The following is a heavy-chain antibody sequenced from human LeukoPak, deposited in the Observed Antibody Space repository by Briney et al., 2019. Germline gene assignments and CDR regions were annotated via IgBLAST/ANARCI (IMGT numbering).Heavy chain of an antibody. CDR3: AREADYYDSSGYS. CDR1: GGSIRSSYYY. V-gene: IGHV4-39*07. D-gene: IGHD3-22*01. Sequence: SETLSLTCTVSGGSIRSSYYYWGWIRQLPGKGLEWIGSIYDSGSTYYNPSLKSRVTISVDTSKNQFSLKLSSVTAADTAVYYCAREADYYDSSGYSWGQGTLVTVSS. J-gene: IGHJ4*02. CDR2: IYDSGST.